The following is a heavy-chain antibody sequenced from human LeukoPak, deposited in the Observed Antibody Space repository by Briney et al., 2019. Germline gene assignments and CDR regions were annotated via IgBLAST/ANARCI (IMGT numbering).Heavy chain of an antibody. D-gene: IGHD3-10*01. Sequence: SVKVSCKASGGTFSSYAISWVRQVPGQGLEWMGGIIPIFGTANYAQKFQGRVTITTDESTSTAYMELSSLRSEDTAVYYCARAHRFGHTYYHGENWFDPWGQGTLVTVSS. J-gene: IGHJ5*02. CDR3: ARAHRFGHTYYHGENWFDP. CDR2: IIPIFGTA. CDR1: GGTFSSYA. V-gene: IGHV1-69*05.